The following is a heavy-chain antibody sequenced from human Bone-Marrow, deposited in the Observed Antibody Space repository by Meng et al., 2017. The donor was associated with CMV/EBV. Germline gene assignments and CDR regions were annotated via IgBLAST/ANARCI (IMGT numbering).Heavy chain of an antibody. CDR2: INHSGST. D-gene: IGHD1-26*01. CDR3: ARSRVGEERGSYYEHYYYYGMDV. Sequence: SETLSLTCAVYGGSFGGYYWSWIRQPPGKGLEWIGEINHSGSTNYNPSLKSRVTISVDTSKNQFSLKLSSVTAADTAVYYCARSRVGEERGSYYEHYYYYGMDVWGQGTTVTVSS. CDR1: GGSFGGYY. V-gene: IGHV4-34*01. J-gene: IGHJ6*02.